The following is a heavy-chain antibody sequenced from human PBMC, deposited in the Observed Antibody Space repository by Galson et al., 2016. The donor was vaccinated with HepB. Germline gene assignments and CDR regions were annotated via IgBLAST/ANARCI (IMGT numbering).Heavy chain of an antibody. V-gene: IGHV6-1*01. Sequence: CAISGDSVPSNIAAWVWIRQSPSRGLEWLGRTYYRDRWYYDFATSVKSRIIINADISKNQFSLQLTSVTPEDAALYYCAKAVWLGRGMDVWGQGTAVTVSS. CDR3: AKAVWLGRGMDV. J-gene: IGHJ6*01. CDR2: TYYRDRWYY. D-gene: IGHD2-21*01. CDR1: GDSVPSNIAA.